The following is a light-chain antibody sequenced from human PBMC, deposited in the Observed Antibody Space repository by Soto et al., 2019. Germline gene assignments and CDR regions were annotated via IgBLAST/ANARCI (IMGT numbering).Light chain of an antibody. Sequence: AIQMTQSPSSLSASVGDRVTITCRASQGIRNDLGWYQQKPGKAPKLLIYAASSLQSGVPSRFSRSGSGTDFTLTISSLQPEDFATYYRLQDPNYPLTFGGRTKVNMK. CDR1: QGIRND. CDR2: AAS. CDR3: LQDPNYPLT. J-gene: IGKJ4*01. V-gene: IGKV1-6*01.